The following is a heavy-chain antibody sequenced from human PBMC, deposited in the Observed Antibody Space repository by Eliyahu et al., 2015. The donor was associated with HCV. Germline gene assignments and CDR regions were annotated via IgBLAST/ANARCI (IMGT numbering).Heavy chain of an antibody. J-gene: IGHJ4*02. V-gene: IGHV3-30*04. CDR3: ARDPERPAYYYVXSGYYFDV. Sequence: QVQLVXSEGGVVRRDGSLRLSXVPSGFTVNRFAFXXVRQGPGKGLEWVAMITYDGKNRYYADSXKGRFTISKDNYMRSVYXDMSRLGHDDTAVXYCARDPERPAYYYVXSGYYFDVWGQGALVTVSS. CDR1: GFTVNRFA. D-gene: IGHD3-22*01. CDR2: ITYDGKNR.